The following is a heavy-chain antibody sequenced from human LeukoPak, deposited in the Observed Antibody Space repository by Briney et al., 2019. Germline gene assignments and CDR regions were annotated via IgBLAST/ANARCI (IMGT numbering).Heavy chain of an antibody. J-gene: IGHJ3*02. Sequence: SETLSLTCTVSGGSISSYYLSWIRQPPGKGLEWIGYIYYSGSTKYNPSLKSRVTISVDTSKNQFSLKLSSVTAADTAVYYCARGGRGPDAFDIWGQGTMVTVSS. D-gene: IGHD3-10*01. CDR1: GGSISSYY. V-gene: IGHV4-59*01. CDR3: ARGGRGPDAFDI. CDR2: IYYSGST.